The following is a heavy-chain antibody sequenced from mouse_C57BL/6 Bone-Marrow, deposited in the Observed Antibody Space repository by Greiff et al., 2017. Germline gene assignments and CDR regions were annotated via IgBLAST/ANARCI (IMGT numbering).Heavy chain of an antibody. D-gene: IGHD2-1*01. V-gene: IGHV5-15*01. CDR1: GFTLSDYG. CDR2: ISNLAYSI. Sequence: DVMLVESGGGLVQPGGSLKLSCAASGFTLSDYGMAWVRQAPRKGPEWVAYISNLAYSIYYADTVTGRFTISRENAKKTLYLEMSRLRSEDTAMYYCARGGNSDYYAMEDGGQGTSVTVSS. CDR3: ARGGNSDYYAMED. J-gene: IGHJ4*01.